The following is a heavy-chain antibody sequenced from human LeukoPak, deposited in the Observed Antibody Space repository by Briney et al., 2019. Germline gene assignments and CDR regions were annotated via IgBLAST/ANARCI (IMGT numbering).Heavy chain of an antibody. CDR3: ARDSGTLDAFDI. Sequence: GRSLRLSCAASGFTFSSYAMHWVRQAPGKGLEWVAVISYDGSNKYYADSVKGRFTISRDNSKNTLYLQMNSLRAEDTAVYYCARDSGTLDAFDIWGQGTMVTVSS. V-gene: IGHV3-30*04. CDR2: ISYDGSNK. J-gene: IGHJ3*02. CDR1: GFTFSSYA. D-gene: IGHD1-14*01.